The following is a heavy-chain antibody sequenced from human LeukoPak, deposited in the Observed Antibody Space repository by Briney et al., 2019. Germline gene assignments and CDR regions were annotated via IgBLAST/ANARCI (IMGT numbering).Heavy chain of an antibody. V-gene: IGHV3-66*04. Sequence: GGSLRLSCAASGFTFSSYWMSWVRQAPGKGLEWVSVINSGGSTYYAHSVKGRFTISRDNSKNTLYLQMNSLRAEDTAVYYCTRRSGIAAPGMDWFDPWGQGTLVTVSS. J-gene: IGHJ5*02. D-gene: IGHD6-13*01. CDR3: TRRSGIAAPGMDWFDP. CDR1: GFTFSSYW. CDR2: INSGGST.